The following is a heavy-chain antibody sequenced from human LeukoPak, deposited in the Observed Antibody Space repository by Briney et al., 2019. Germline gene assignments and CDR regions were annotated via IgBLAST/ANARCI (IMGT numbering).Heavy chain of an antibody. V-gene: IGHV4-39*01. CDR1: GGSITSNHYY. CDR3: ATSPGADYGGDHWFDP. Sequence: SETLSLTRTVSGGSITSNHYYWGWIRQPPGKGLEWIGSISYGGSTHYNPSLKSRVTMSVDTSKNQFSLKLRSVTATDTAVYHCATSPGADYGGDHWFDPWGQGTLVTVSS. D-gene: IGHD4-23*01. J-gene: IGHJ5*02. CDR2: ISYGGST.